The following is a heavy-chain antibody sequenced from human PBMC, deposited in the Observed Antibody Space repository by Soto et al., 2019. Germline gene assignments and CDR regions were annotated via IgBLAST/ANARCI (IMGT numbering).Heavy chain of an antibody. CDR1: GFTFSSYA. CDR3: AKCRGLGSPYYYDMDV. Sequence: EVQLLESGGGLVQPGGSLRLFCEASGFTFSSYAMSWVRQAPGKGLEWVSVISGSGGSTYYADSVKGRFTISRDNSKNTPYLQMSSLSAEDTAVFYCAKCRGLGSPYYYDMDVWGQGTTVTVSS. V-gene: IGHV3-23*01. J-gene: IGHJ6*02. CDR2: ISGSGGST. D-gene: IGHD3-10*01.